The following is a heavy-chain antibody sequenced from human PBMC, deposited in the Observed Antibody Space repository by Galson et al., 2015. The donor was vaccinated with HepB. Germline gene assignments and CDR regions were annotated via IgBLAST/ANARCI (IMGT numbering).Heavy chain of an antibody. V-gene: IGHV4-34*01. CDR2: INHSGRT. J-gene: IGHJ6*02. CDR3: ARDRRLLYYYYNGMDV. D-gene: IGHD6-19*01. CDR1: GGSFSGYY. Sequence: TLSLTCAVYGGSFSGYYWSWIRQPLGKGLEWIGEINHSGRTNYNPSLKSRVTISVDTSKNQLSLNLSSLTAADTAVYYCARDRRLLYYYYNGMDVWGQGTTVTVSS.